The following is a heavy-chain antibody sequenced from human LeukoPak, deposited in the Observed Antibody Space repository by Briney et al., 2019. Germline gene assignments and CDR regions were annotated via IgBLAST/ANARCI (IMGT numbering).Heavy chain of an antibody. J-gene: IGHJ4*02. CDR3: ARVRAQQLVALFDY. CDR2: ISSSSSYI. Sequence: NPGGSLRLSCAASGFTFSSYSMNWVRQAPGKGLEWVSSISSSSSYIYYADSVKGRFTISRDNAKNSLYLQMNSLRAEDTAVYYCARVRAQQLVALFDYWGQGTLVTVSS. CDR1: GFTFSSYS. D-gene: IGHD6-13*01. V-gene: IGHV3-21*01.